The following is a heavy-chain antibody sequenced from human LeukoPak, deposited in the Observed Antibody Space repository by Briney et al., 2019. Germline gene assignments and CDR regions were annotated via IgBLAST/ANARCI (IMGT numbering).Heavy chain of an antibody. J-gene: IGHJ6*03. V-gene: IGHV3-21*01. CDR2: ISSSSSYI. CDR3: AKDSGATSYYYYYMDV. CDR1: GFTFSSYS. D-gene: IGHD1-26*01. Sequence: GGSLRLSCAASGFTFSSYSMNWVRQAPGKGLEWVSSISSSSSYIYYADSVKGRFTISRDNAKNSLYLQMNSLRAEDTAVYYCAKDSGATSYYYYYMDVWGKGTTVTISS.